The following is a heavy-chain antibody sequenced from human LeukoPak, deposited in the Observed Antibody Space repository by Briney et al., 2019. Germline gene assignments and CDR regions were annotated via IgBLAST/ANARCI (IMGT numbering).Heavy chain of an antibody. Sequence: GESLKISCKGPRHSFHSQWIGWVRQMPGKGLEWMGIIYPDDSDTRYSPSFQGQVTISADKSISTAYLQWNSLEASDSAIYYCARRGDSDFRIDWGQETLVTVSS. J-gene: IGHJ4*02. CDR1: RHSFHSQW. CDR3: ARRGDSDFRID. CDR2: IYPDDSDT. V-gene: IGHV5-51*01. D-gene: IGHD2-21*02.